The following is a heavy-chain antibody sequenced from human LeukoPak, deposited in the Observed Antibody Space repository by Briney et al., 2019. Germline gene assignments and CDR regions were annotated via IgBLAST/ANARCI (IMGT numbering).Heavy chain of an antibody. J-gene: IGHJ4*02. D-gene: IGHD3-22*01. V-gene: IGHV3-53*05. Sequence: PGGSLRLSCAASGFTVSLNYMSWVRQAPGKGLEWVSVIYSGGGTYYADSVKGRFTISRDNSKNTLYLQMNSLRAEDTAVYYCAKDWVHEGYYDSSGEWGQGTLVTVSS. CDR2: IYSGGGT. CDR3: AKDWVHEGYYDSSGE. CDR1: GFTVSLNY.